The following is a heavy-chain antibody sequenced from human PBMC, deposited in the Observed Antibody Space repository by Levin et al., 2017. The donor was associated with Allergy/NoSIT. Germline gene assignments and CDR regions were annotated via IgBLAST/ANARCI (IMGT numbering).Heavy chain of an antibody. CDR2: INYRGVT. CDR1: GGSVSSGTYY. J-gene: IGHJ6*02. D-gene: IGHD5/OR15-5a*01. V-gene: IGHV4-61*01. CDR3: ARNRIIVSGGNDYYYGMDV. Sequence: KPGGSLRLSCSVSGGSVSSGTYYWSWIRRPPGTGLEWIGYINYRGVTKYNPSLKSRVTISVDTSKNEFSLKVTSVTAADTAVYYCARNRIIVSGGNDYYYGMDVWGQGTTVTVSS.